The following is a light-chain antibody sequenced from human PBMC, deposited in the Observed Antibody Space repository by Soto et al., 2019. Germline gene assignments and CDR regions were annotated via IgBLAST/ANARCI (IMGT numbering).Light chain of an antibody. V-gene: IGLV2-18*02. CDR2: EVS. CDR3: NSYTSSNTYV. CDR1: SSDVGSYNR. Sequence: QSALTQPPSVSGSPGQSVTISCTGTSSDVGSYNRVSWYQQPPDTAPKLMIYEVSNRPSGVPDRFSGSKSGNTASLTISGLQPEDEADYYCNSYTSSNTYVFGTGTKVTVL. J-gene: IGLJ1*01.